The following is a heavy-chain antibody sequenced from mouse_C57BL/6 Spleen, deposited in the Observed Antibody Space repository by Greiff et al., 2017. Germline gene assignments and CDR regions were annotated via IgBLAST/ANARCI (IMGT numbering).Heavy chain of an antibody. CDR2: INPNNGGT. J-gene: IGHJ4*01. CDR1: GYTFTDYN. CDR3: ARWLLHAMDY. V-gene: IGHV1-22*01. D-gene: IGHD2-3*01. Sequence: EVHLVESGPELVKPGASVKMSCKASGYTFTDYNMHWVKQSHGKSLEWIGYINPNNGGTSYNQKFKGKATLTVNKSSSTAYMELRSLTSEDSEVYYCARWLLHAMDYWGQGTSVTVSS.